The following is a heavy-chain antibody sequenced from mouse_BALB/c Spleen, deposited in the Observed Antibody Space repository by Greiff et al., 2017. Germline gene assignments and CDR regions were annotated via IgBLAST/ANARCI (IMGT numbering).Heavy chain of an antibody. V-gene: IGHV5-6-5*01. CDR2: ISSGGST. CDR1: GFTFSSYA. Sequence: EVQGVESGGGLVKPGGSLKLSCAASGFTFSSYAMSWVRQTPEKRLEWVASISSGGSTYYPDSVKGRFTISRDNARNILYLQMSSLRSEDTAMYYCARDGVYYAMDYWGQGTSVTVSS. J-gene: IGHJ4*01. CDR3: ARDGVYYAMDY.